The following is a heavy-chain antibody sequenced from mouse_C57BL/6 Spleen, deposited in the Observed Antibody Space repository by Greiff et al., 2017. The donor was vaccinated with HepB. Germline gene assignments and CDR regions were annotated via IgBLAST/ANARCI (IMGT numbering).Heavy chain of an antibody. J-gene: IGHJ2*01. CDR3: ERSGYYVHFLVD. Sequence: VQLQQSGPELVKPGASVKISCKASGYSFTDYNMNWVKQSNGKRLEWIGVINPNYGTTSYNQKFKGKATLTVDQSSSTASMQHHSLTSEDSAVYDCERSGYYVHFLVDWGQGTTLTVSS. D-gene: IGHD2-3*01. CDR2: INPNYGTT. CDR1: GYSFTDYN. V-gene: IGHV1-39*01.